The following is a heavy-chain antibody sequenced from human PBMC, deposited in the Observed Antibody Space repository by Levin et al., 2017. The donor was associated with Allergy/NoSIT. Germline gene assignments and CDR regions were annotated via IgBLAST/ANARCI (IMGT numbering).Heavy chain of an antibody. V-gene: IGHV3-23*01. CDR2: ISGSGGST. CDR1: GFTFSSYA. D-gene: IGHD5-12*01. CDR3: AKDLADDSGYGD. J-gene: IGHJ4*02. Sequence: GESLKISCAASGFTFSSYAMSWVRQAPGKGLEWVSAISGSGGSTYYADSVKGRFTISRDNSKNTLYLQMNSLRAEDTAVYYCAKDLADDSGYGDWGQGTLVTVSS.